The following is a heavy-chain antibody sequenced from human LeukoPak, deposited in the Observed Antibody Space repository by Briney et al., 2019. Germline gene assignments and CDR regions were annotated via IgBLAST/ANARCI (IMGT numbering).Heavy chain of an antibody. CDR3: ARHGGSRGFDY. D-gene: IGHD6-13*01. CDR1: GVSISSGSYY. V-gene: IGHV4-61*02. J-gene: IGHJ4*02. Sequence: SETLSLTCTVSGVSISSGSYYWSWIRQPAGKGLEWIGRIYTSGSTNYNPSLKSRVTISVDTSKNQFSLKLSSVTAADTAVYYCARHGGSRGFDYWGQGTLVTVSS. CDR2: IYTSGST.